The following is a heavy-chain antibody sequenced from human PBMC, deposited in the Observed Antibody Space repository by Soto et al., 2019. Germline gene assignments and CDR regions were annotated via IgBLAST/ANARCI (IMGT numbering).Heavy chain of an antibody. J-gene: IGHJ4*02. V-gene: IGHV4-59*08. CDR2: IYYSGST. Sequence: SETLSLTCTVSGGSISSYYWSWIRQPPGKGLEWIGYIYYSGSTNYNPSLKSRVTISVDTSKNQFSLKLSSVTATDTAVYYCARTYYDFWSGPPDYWGQGTLVTVPS. CDR3: ARTYYDFWSGPPDY. CDR1: GGSISSYY. D-gene: IGHD3-3*01.